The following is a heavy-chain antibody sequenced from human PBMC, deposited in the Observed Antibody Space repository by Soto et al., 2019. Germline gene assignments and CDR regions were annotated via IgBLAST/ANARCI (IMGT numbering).Heavy chain of an antibody. Sequence: EVQLVESGGGLVTPGGSLRLSCAASGFTFTNSSMHWVRQAPGKGLEWVSSIDPSSKYIYYAYSLRGRFTISRDNAKNSLYLQMNSLRAEDTAVYFCATGKYVLDYGGQGTLVTVSS. V-gene: IGHV3-21*01. J-gene: IGHJ4*02. D-gene: IGHD3-10*02. CDR2: IDPSSKYI. CDR1: GFTFTNSS. CDR3: ATGKYVLDY.